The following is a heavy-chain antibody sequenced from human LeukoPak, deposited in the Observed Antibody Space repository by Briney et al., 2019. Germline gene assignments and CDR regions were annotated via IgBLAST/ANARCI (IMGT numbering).Heavy chain of an antibody. Sequence: GGSLRLSCAASGFSVSTKYMSWGRQAPGKGLEWVSIINVGGDTYYADSVKGRFTISRDTSKNTVYLQMDNLRAEDTAVYCCARGQGFLLDLWGQGTLVTVSS. D-gene: IGHD3-10*01. CDR3: ARGQGFLLDL. CDR2: INVGGDT. CDR1: GFSVSTKY. J-gene: IGHJ5*02. V-gene: IGHV3-53*01.